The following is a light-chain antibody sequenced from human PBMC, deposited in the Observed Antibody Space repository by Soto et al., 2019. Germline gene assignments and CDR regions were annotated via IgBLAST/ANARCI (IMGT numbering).Light chain of an antibody. Sequence: DIPLTQSPSFVSASVGDRVTITCRASQDISSYLAWYQQKPGKAPKVLIHSASDLESGVPSRFSGSGSGTHFTLTINNLQPEDFATYYCQHLNSWPPITFGQGTRLDIK. J-gene: IGKJ5*01. CDR1: QDISSY. CDR2: SAS. V-gene: IGKV1-9*01. CDR3: QHLNSWPPIT.